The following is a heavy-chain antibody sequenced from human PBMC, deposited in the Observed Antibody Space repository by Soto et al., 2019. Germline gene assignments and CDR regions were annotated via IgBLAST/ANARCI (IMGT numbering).Heavy chain of an antibody. J-gene: IGHJ4*02. V-gene: IGHV4-34*01. Sequence: QVQLQQWGAGLLKPSETLSLTCAVYGGSFSGYYWSWIRQPPGKGLEWIGEINHSGSTNYNPSLKSRVTLSVDTSKNQFSLKLSSVTAADTAVYFCAREEAGYCSGGSCRIFDYWGQGALVTVSS. CDR2: INHSGST. CDR1: GGSFSGYY. D-gene: IGHD2-15*01. CDR3: AREEAGYCSGGSCRIFDY.